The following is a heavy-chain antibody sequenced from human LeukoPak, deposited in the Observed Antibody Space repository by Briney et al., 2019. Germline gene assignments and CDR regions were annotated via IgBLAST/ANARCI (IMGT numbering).Heavy chain of an antibody. V-gene: IGHV4-39*01. J-gene: IGHJ3*02. CDR3: ARHSRSGYSDYESAFDI. CDR2: IFYSGST. CDR1: GGSISSSSFY. Sequence: SETLSLTCTVSGGSISSSSFYWDWIRQPPGKGLEWIGTIFYSGSTYYNPSLKSRITISVGTSKNQFSLKLSSVTAADTAVYYCARHSRSGYSDYESAFDIWGQGTMVIVSS. D-gene: IGHD5-12*01.